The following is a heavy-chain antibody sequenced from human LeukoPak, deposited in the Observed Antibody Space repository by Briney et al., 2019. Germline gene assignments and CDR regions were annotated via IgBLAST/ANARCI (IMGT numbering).Heavy chain of an antibody. J-gene: IGHJ5*02. V-gene: IGHV4-61*01. CDR1: GGSVSSGSYY. CDR2: IYYSGST. CDR3: ARQPHRNWFDP. Sequence: CETLFLTCTVSGGSVSSGSYYWSWIRQPPGKGLEWIGYIYYSGSTNFNPSLKSRVTISVDTSKNQFSLKLSSVTAADTAVYYCARQPHRNWFDPWGQGTLVTVSS.